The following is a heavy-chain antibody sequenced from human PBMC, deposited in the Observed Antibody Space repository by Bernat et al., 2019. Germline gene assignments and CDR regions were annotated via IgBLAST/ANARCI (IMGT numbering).Heavy chain of an antibody. CDR3: AKDLGGYLPPDDY. Sequence: QVQLVESGGGVVQPGRSLRLSCAVSGFTFNSNGMHWVRQAAGKGLEWVAVISYDGSNEYYGDSVQGRFTISRYNSKHTLYLQMTSLRAEDTAGDYCAKDLGGYLPPDDYWGQGTLVTVSS. CDR1: GFTFNSNG. V-gene: IGHV3-30*18. J-gene: IGHJ4*02. D-gene: IGHD5-18*01. CDR2: ISYDGSNE.